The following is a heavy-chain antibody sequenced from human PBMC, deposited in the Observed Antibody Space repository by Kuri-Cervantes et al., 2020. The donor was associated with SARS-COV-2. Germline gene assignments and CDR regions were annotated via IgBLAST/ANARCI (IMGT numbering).Heavy chain of an antibody. CDR3: ANSEN. Sequence: GGSLRLSCEVSGFLFSASAIHWVRQGSGKGLEWVGRVRGKANNYATAYAASVKGRFAISRDNSKNTAFLQIKNLTVEDTAMYYCANSENWGQGTLVTVSS. J-gene: IGHJ4*02. CDR2: VRGKANNYAT. CDR1: GFLFSASA. V-gene: IGHV3-73*01. D-gene: IGHD1-7*01.